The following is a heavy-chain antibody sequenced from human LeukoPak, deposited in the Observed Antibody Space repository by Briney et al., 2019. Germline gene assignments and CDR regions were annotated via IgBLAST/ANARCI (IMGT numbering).Heavy chain of an antibody. CDR1: GFTFSTYS. J-gene: IGHJ4*02. Sequence: AGGSLRLSCAAPGFTFSTYSMTWVRQSPGKGLWWVSYISRNSGYIYYTDSMKGRLTISRDTANISLYLQMNTLRAEDTAMYYCARGRRTGDRGYYFDYWGQGTLVTVSS. V-gene: IGHV3-21*01. CDR2: ISRNSGYI. CDR3: ARGRRTGDRGYYFDY. D-gene: IGHD7-27*01.